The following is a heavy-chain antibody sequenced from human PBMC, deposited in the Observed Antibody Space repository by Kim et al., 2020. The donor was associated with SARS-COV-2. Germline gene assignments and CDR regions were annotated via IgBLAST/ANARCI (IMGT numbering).Heavy chain of an antibody. D-gene: IGHD2-2*01. CDR1: GFTFSNSA. CDR2: ISYNADNK. CDR3: SSATPATCGSGSCY. Sequence: GGSLRLSCAASGFTFSNSAMHWVRQAPGKGLEWVALISYNADNKSSAYAVNGRFTITISRSNNTNTLQMNIHRPEDTAASYCSSATPATCGSGSCY. V-gene: IGHV3-30*04. J-gene: IGHJ4*03.